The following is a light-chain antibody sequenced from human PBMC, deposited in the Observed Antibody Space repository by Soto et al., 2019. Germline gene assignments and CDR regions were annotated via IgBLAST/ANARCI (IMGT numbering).Light chain of an antibody. Sequence: QSALTQPPSASGSPGQSVTISCTGTSSDVGGYNYVSWYQQHPDKAPKLLIYEVSKRPSVVPDRFSGSKSGNTASLTVSGLQTEDEADYYCSSYAGSNKRYVFGTGTKLTVL. CDR2: EVS. V-gene: IGLV2-8*01. CDR1: SSDVGGYNY. J-gene: IGLJ1*01. CDR3: SSYAGSNKRYV.